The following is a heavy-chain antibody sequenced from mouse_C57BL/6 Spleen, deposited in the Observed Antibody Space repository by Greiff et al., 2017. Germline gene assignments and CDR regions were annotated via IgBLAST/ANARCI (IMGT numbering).Heavy chain of an antibody. CDR3: ARWLLRFDYFDY. CDR2: IYPGRGST. Sequence: QVQLQQPGAELVKPGASVKMSCKASGYTFTSYWITWVKQRPGQVFEWIGDIYPGRGSTNYNEKFKSKATLTVDTSSSTAYMQLSSLTSEDSAVYYCARWLLRFDYFDYWGQGTTLTVSS. J-gene: IGHJ2*01. V-gene: IGHV1-55*01. CDR1: GYTFTSYW. D-gene: IGHD2-3*01.